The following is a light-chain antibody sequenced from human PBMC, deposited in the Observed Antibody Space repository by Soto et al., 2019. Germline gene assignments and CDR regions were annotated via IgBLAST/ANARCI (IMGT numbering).Light chain of an antibody. CDR2: DVS. J-gene: IGLJ1*01. V-gene: IGLV2-14*03. Sequence: QSVLTQPASVSGSPGQSITISCSGTSGDVGSYNFVSWYQQHPGKATKLMIYDVSNRPSGVSNSFSGSKSGNTASLTISGLQAEDEADYYCTSFTSSSTHVIRTGTKVTVL. CDR3: TSFTSSSTHV. CDR1: SGDVGSYNF.